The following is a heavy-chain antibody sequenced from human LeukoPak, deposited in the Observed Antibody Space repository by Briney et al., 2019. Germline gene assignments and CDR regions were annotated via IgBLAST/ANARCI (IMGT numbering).Heavy chain of an antibody. CDR2: FDPEDGET. CDR1: GYTLTELS. J-gene: IGHJ4*02. D-gene: IGHD1-7*01. CDR3: ATFRSELELRRFIFDY. Sequence: GASVKVSCKVSGYTLTELSMHWVRQAPGKGLEWMGGFDPEDGETIYAQKFQGRVTMTEDTSTDTAYVELSSLRSEDTAVYYCATFRSELELRRFIFDYWGQGTLVTVSS. V-gene: IGHV1-24*01.